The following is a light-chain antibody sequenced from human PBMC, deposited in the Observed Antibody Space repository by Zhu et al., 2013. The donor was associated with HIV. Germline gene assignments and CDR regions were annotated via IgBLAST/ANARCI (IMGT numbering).Light chain of an antibody. Sequence: DIQMTQSPSTLSASVGDRVTITCRASQSINTALAWYQERPGKAPKLLIYDASNLQTGVPSRFSGSGSGTEFALTIYGLQAEDSATYYCQQTKSYPFSFGPGTKV. CDR1: QSINTA. CDR3: QQTKSYPFS. CDR2: DAS. V-gene: IGKV1-5*01. J-gene: IGKJ3*01.